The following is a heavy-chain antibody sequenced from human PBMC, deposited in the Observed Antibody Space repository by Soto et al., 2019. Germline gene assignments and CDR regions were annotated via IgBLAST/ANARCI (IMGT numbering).Heavy chain of an antibody. CDR1: GDSISTDY. D-gene: IGHD7-27*01. CDR3: AKNWNWGSLVH. CDR2: IYYGGST. Sequence: SETLSLTCTVSGDSISTDYWSWIRQSPGKGLEWIGFIYYGGSTNYNPSLKSRVTISVDTPKNQFSLKLSSVTAADTAVYYCAKNWNWGSLVHWGQGTQVTVSS. V-gene: IGHV4-59*08. J-gene: IGHJ4*02.